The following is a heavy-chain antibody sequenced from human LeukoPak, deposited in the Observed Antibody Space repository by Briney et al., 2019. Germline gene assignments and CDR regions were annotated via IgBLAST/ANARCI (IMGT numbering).Heavy chain of an antibody. Sequence: GGSLRLSCAASGFTFSSYVMSWVRQAPGKGLEWVSNIGGSVGSMFYAASVKGRFAISRDNSKNTLFLQMNNLRVEDTAVYYCAIDPNWGTHSWGQGVLVTVSS. D-gene: IGHD7-27*01. CDR3: AIDPNWGTHS. CDR1: GFTFSSYV. V-gene: IGHV3-23*01. J-gene: IGHJ4*02. CDR2: IGGSVGSM.